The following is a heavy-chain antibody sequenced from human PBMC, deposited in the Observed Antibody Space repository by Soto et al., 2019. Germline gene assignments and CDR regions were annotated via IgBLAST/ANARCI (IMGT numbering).Heavy chain of an antibody. V-gene: IGHV3-33*01. CDR3: ARGQGIKDYGMDV. J-gene: IGHJ6*02. Sequence: GGSLRLSCAASGFTFSSFGMHWVRQAPGKGLEWVALIWYDGSNKYYADSVKGRFTISRDNSKNTMYVQMNGLRAEDTAVYYCARGQGIKDYGMDVWGQGTTVTVSS. CDR2: IWYDGSNK. D-gene: IGHD3-10*01. CDR1: GFTFSSFG.